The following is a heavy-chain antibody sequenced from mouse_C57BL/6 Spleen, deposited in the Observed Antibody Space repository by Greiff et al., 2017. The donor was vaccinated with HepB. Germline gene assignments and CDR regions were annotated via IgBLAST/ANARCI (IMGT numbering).Heavy chain of an antibody. Sequence: EVKLVESGGGLVQPKGSLKLSCAASGFTFNTYAMHWVRQAPGKGLEWVARIRSKSSNYATYYADSVKDRFTISRDDSQSMLYLQMNNLKTEDTAMYYCVRDVDGYCGPYYAMDYWGQGTSVTVSS. D-gene: IGHD2-3*01. CDR2: IRSKSSNYAT. CDR3: VRDVDGYCGPYYAMDY. V-gene: IGHV10-3*01. CDR1: GFTFNTYA. J-gene: IGHJ4*01.